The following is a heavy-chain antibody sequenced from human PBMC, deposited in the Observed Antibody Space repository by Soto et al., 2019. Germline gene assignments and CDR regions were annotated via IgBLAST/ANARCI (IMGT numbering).Heavy chain of an antibody. CDR2: ISAYNGNT. J-gene: IGHJ6*02. Sequence: ASVKVSCKASGYTFTSYGISWVRQAPGQGLEWMGWISAYNGNTNYAQKLQGRVTMTTDTSTSTAYTELRSLRSDDTAVYYCARALIYLDYGFWSGYLSPYYNGMDVWGQGTTVTVSS. D-gene: IGHD3-3*01. CDR1: GYTFTSYG. V-gene: IGHV1-18*04. CDR3: ARALIYLDYGFWSGYLSPYYNGMDV.